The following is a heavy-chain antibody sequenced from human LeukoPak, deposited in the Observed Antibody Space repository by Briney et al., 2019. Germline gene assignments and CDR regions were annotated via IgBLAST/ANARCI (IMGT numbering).Heavy chain of an antibody. CDR1: GGSFSGYY. CDR3: ARMKGITMVRGVIIMGFDP. CDR2: INHSGST. Sequence: SETLSLTCAVYGGSFSGYYWSWIRQPPGKGLEWIGKINHSGSTNYNPSLKSRVTISVDTSKNQFSLKLSSVTAADTAVYYCARMKGITMVRGVIIMGFDPWGQGTLVTVSS. V-gene: IGHV4-34*01. J-gene: IGHJ5*02. D-gene: IGHD3-10*01.